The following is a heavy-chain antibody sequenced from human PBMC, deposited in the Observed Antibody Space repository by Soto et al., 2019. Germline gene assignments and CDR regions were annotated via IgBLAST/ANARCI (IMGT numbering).Heavy chain of an antibody. J-gene: IGHJ6*02. V-gene: IGHV6-1*01. Sequence: SQTLSLTCAISGDSVSRNSAAWNWIRQSPSRGLELLGRTYYRSKWYNDYAVSVKSLITINPDTSKNQFSLQLNSVTPEDTAVYYWARAQPLAGYYYYGMDGWGQGTTVTVTS. D-gene: IGHD6-13*01. CDR1: GDSVSRNSAA. CDR3: ARAQPLAGYYYYGMDG. CDR2: TYYRSKWYN.